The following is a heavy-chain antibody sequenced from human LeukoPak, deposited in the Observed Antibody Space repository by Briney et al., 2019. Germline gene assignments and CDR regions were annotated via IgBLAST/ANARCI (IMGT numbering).Heavy chain of an antibody. CDR1: GFTFSNYA. CDR3: ARDESYSSGPPVDY. V-gene: IGHV3-23*01. J-gene: IGHJ4*02. Sequence: GGSLRLSCAASGFTFSNYAMSWVRQAPGKGLEWVSAISGSGGSTYYADSVKGRFTISRDNSKNTLYLQMNSLRAEDTAVYYCARDESYSSGPPVDYWGQGTLVTVSS. D-gene: IGHD6-19*01. CDR2: ISGSGGST.